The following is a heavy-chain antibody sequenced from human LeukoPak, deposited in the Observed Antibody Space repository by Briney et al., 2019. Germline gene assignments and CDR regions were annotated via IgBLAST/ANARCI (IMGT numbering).Heavy chain of an antibody. CDR2: IYTSGST. CDR3: ARDGAMVRGVIIEGNWFDP. V-gene: IGHV4-4*07. CDR1: SGSISSYY. D-gene: IGHD3-10*01. Sequence: SETLSLTCTVSSGSISSYYWSWIRQPAGKGLEWIGRIYTSGSTNYNPSLKSRVTMSVDTSKNQFSLKLSSVTAADTAVYYCARDGAMVRGVIIEGNWFDPWGQGTLVTVSS. J-gene: IGHJ5*02.